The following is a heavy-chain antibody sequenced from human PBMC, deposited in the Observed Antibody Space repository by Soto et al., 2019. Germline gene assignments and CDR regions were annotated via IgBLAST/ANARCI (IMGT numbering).Heavy chain of an antibody. Sequence: QVQLQQWGAGLLKPSETLSLTCAVYGGSFSGYYWSWIRQPPGKGLEWIGEINHSGSTNYNPSLKSRVNISVDTSKNQFSLKLSSVTAADTAVYYCARGRPVLLWFGELLPPFDYWGQGTLVTVSS. CDR2: INHSGST. CDR1: GGSFSGYY. J-gene: IGHJ4*02. D-gene: IGHD3-10*01. CDR3: ARGRPVLLWFGELLPPFDY. V-gene: IGHV4-34*01.